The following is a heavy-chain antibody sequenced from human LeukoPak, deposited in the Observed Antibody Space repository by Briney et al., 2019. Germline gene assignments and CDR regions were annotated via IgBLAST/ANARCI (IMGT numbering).Heavy chain of an antibody. J-gene: IGHJ6*04. D-gene: IGHD5-18*01. V-gene: IGHV1-3*01. CDR2: INAGNGNT. CDR3: ARAPPGIGGHGQFADSAMAYYNHGLDF. CDR1: GYTFTSYA. Sequence: ASVKVSCKASGYTFTSYAMHWVRQAPGQRLEWMGWINAGNGNTKYSQKFQGRVTITRDTSASTAYMELSSLRSEDTAVYYCARAPPGIGGHGQFADSAMAYYNHGLDFWGKGTKVTVPS.